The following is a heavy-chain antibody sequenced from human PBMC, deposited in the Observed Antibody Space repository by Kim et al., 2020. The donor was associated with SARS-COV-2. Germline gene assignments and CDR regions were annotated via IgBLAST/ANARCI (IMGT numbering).Heavy chain of an antibody. CDR2: ISGSGSYT. V-gene: IGHV3-11*03. Sequence: GGSLRLSCAASGFTFSDYYMNWIRQAPGKGLEWVSYISGSGSYTKYADSVKGRFTISRDNAKNSLYLQMSSLRAEDTAVYYCARHGYSSSHFDYWGQGTLVPVSS. D-gene: IGHD6-13*01. J-gene: IGHJ4*02. CDR3: ARHGYSSSHFDY. CDR1: GFTFSDYY.